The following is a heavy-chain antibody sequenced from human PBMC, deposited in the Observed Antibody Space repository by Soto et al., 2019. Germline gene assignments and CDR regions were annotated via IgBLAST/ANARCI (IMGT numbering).Heavy chain of an antibody. CDR2: IWYDGSNK. CDR3: AREREVLRYFDWLLYY. D-gene: IGHD3-9*01. CDR1: GFTFSSYG. Sequence: GGSLRLSCAASGFTFSSYGMHWVRQAPGKGLEWVAVIWYDGSNKYYADSVKGRFTISRDNSKNTLYLQMNSLRAEDTAVYYCAREREVLRYFDWLLYYWGQGTLVTVSS. J-gene: IGHJ4*02. V-gene: IGHV3-33*01.